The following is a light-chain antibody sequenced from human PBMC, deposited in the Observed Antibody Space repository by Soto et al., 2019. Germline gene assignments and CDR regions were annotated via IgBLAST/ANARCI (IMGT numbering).Light chain of an antibody. CDR2: DVS. Sequence: QSALTQPASVSGSPGQSITISCTGTSSDVGDYNYVSGYQQHPGKAPKLMIYDVSNRPSGVSDRFSGSKSGNTASLTISGLQAEDEADYYCSSYTSSSTHVVFGGGTKVTVL. CDR1: SSDVGDYNY. V-gene: IGLV2-14*01. J-gene: IGLJ2*01. CDR3: SSYTSSSTHVV.